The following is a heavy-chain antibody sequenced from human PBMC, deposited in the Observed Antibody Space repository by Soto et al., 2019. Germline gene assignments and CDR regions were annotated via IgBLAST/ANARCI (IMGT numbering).Heavy chain of an antibody. CDR2: ISGSGGST. J-gene: IGHJ4*02. V-gene: IGHV3-23*01. CDR3: AKSTGASGWYNFDY. D-gene: IGHD6-19*01. CDR1: GFTFSNAW. Sequence: GGSLRLSCAASGFTFSNAWMNWVRQAPGKGLEWVSTISGSGGSTYYADSVKGRFTISRDNSKNTLYLQMNSLRAADTAVYYCAKSTGASGWYNFDYWGQGTLVTVS.